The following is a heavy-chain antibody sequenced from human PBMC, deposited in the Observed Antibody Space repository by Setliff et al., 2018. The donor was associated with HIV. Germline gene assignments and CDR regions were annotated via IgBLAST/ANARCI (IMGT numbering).Heavy chain of an antibody. Sequence: SETLSLTCTVSGASVSTIDYYWGWVRQSQRAGLEWIADIYYAGNTYYNPSLKSRATISIDTSRNQFSLKVTSLTAADTAVYYCARHSRTAVPTIDYWGQGTLVTVSS. CDR1: GASVSTIDYY. D-gene: IGHD4-17*01. CDR3: ARHSRTAVPTIDY. V-gene: IGHV4-39*01. J-gene: IGHJ4*02. CDR2: IYYAGNT.